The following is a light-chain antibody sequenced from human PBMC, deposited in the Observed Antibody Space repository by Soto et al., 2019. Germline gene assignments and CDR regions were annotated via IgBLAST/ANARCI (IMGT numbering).Light chain of an antibody. J-gene: IGKJ1*01. CDR2: GAS. V-gene: IGKV3-20*01. Sequence: GLAHYRGTVSLSRGESASRCCRASQSVSSNYLAWYQQRPGQAPRLLIYGASSRATGIPDRFSGSAAGTDFTLTFSILEPEDSAVNFCQHYSSQTFAEGTKVEF. CDR1: QSVSSNY. CDR3: QHYSSQT.